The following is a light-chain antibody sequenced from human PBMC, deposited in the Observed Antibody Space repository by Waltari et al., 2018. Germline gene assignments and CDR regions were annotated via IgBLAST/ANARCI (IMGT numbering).Light chain of an antibody. CDR3: ATWDSSLSAGV. CDR2: ENF. CDR1: SSNIRINS. Sequence: QSVLTQPPSVSAAPGQMVSISCSGSSSNIRINSVPWYQKHPETAPKLLLYENFQRPSGIPHPFYSPKSGTSATLDITGLQTGDEGDYYCATWDSSLSAGVFGTGTKVTVL. V-gene: IGLV1-51*01. J-gene: IGLJ1*01.